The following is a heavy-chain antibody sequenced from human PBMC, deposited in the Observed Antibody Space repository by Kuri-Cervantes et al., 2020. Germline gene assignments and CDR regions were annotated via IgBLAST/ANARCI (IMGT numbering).Heavy chain of an antibody. V-gene: IGHV1-69*06. CDR2: IIPIFGTA. J-gene: IGHJ3*02. CDR1: GGIFSSYA. CDR3: ARAVHCGGDCYRFDI. Sequence: SVKVSCKASGGIFSSYAISWVRQAPGQGLEWMGGIIPIFGTANYTQIFKGRVTVTADKSTSTAYMELSSLRSEDTAIYYCARAVHCGGDCYRFDIWGQGTMVTVSS. D-gene: IGHD2-21*02.